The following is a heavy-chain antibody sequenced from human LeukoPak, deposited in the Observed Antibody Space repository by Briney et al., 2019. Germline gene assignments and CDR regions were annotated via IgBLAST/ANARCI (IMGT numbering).Heavy chain of an antibody. V-gene: IGHV4-39*01. CDR2: IYYSGST. D-gene: IGHD2-15*01. Sequence: SETLSLTCTVSGGSISSSSYYWGWIRQPPGKGLEWIGSIYYSGSTYYNPSLKSRVTISVDTSKNQFSLKLSSVTAADTAVYYCARHGRWGCSGGSCPFDYWGQGTLVTVSS. CDR3: ARHGRWGCSGGSCPFDY. CDR1: GGSISSSSYY. J-gene: IGHJ4*02.